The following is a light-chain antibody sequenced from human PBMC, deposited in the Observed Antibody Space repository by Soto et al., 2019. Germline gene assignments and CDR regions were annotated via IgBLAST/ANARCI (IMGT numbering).Light chain of an antibody. CDR2: GAS. V-gene: IGKV3-15*01. J-gene: IGKJ4*01. CDR3: QRYNNWPLT. CDR1: QSVGSN. Sequence: DIVMTQSPSTLSVSPGERATLSCRASQSVGSNLAWYQQTPGKAPRLLIYGASTRPSGIPARFSGSGSGTEFTLTISSLQSEDFAIYYCQRYNNWPLTFGGGTKVDI.